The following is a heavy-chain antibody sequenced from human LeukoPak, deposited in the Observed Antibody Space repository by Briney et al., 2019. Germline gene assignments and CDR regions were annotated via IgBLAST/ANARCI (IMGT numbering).Heavy chain of an antibody. CDR2: IYHSGST. CDR3: AREDDSSGYNRDLRAFDI. CDR1: GGSISSGGYY. V-gene: IGHV4-30-2*01. Sequence: SETLSLTCTVSGGSISSGGYYWSWIRQPPGKGLEWIGYIYHSGSTYYNPSLKSRVTISVDRSKNQFSLKLSSVTAADTAVYYCAREDDSSGYNRDLRAFDIWGQGTMVTVSS. D-gene: IGHD3-22*01. J-gene: IGHJ3*02.